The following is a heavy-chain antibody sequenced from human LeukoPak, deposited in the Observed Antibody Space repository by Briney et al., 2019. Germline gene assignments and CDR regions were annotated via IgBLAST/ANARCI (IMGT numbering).Heavy chain of an antibody. CDR3: AREGRSSTPGY. Sequence: PSGTLSLTCTVSGGSISSYYWSWIRQPAGKGLEWIGRISSSGSTDYSPSLKSRVTMSVDTSKTQFSLKLSSVTAADTAVYYCAREGRSSTPGYWGQGTLVTVSS. CDR1: GGSISSYY. D-gene: IGHD2-15*01. CDR2: ISSSGST. V-gene: IGHV4-4*07. J-gene: IGHJ4*02.